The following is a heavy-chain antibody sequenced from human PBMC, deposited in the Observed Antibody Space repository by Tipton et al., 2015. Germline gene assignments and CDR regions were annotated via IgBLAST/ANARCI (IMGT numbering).Heavy chain of an antibody. D-gene: IGHD5-18*01. CDR2: IYYSVTT. CDR3: ARSGDTYFDY. CDR1: GDSLSRGTYY. V-gene: IGHV4-31*03. Sequence: TLSLTCSVSGDSLSRGTYYWTWIRQHPGKGLEWIGYIYYSVTTYYNPSLKSRLTISLDRSKSHFSLQLSSVTAADTAVYYCARSGDTYFDYWGQGTLVTVSS. J-gene: IGHJ4*02.